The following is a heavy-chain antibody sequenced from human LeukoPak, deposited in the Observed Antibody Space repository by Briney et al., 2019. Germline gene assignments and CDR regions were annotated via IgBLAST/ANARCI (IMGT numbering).Heavy chain of an antibody. J-gene: IGHJ4*02. V-gene: IGHV4-59*01. CDR3: ARITYYYDSSGYYSAFDY. Sequence: SETLSLTCTVSGGSISSYYWSWIRQPPGKGLEWIGYIYYSGSTNYNPSLKSRVTISVDTSKNQFSLKLSSVTAADTAVYYCARITYYYDSSGYYSAFDYWGQGTLVTVSS. D-gene: IGHD3-22*01. CDR2: IYYSGST. CDR1: GGSISSYY.